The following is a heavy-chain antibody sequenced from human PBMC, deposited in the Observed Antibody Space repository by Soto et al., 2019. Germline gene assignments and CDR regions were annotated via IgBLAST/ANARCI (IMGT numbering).Heavy chain of an antibody. CDR2: ISGSGGNT. CDR1: GFTFSSYA. D-gene: IGHD1-26*01. V-gene: IGHV3-23*01. J-gene: IGHJ4*02. Sequence: LRLSCSASGFTFSSYAMTWVRQARGKGLEWVSAISGSGGNTYYADSVKGRFTISRDNSKNTLYLQMNSLRAEDTAVYYCAKGGRGGSYGYFDYWGQGTLVTVYS. CDR3: AKGGRGGSYGYFDY.